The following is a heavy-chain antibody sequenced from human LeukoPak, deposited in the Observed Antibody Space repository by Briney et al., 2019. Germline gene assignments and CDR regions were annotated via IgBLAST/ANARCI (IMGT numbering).Heavy chain of an antibody. D-gene: IGHD3-22*01. CDR2: ISSSSSTI. V-gene: IGHV3-48*02. CDR3: ARAPSIYYYDSSGYWDY. J-gene: IGHJ4*02. Sequence: GGSLRLSCAASGFTFSNYWMSWVRQAPGKGLEWVSYISSSSSTIYYADSVKGRFTISRDNAKNSLYLQMNSLRDEDTAVYYCARAPSIYYYDSSGYWDYWGQGTLVTVSS. CDR1: GFTFSNYW.